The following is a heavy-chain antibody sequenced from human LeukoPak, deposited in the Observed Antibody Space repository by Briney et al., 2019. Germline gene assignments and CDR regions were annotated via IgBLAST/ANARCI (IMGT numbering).Heavy chain of an antibody. CDR1: GFTFSFYT. D-gene: IGHD5-12*01. V-gene: IGHV3-7*01. J-gene: IGHJ4*02. CDR3: ARGGYSFDY. CDR2: LHPDGSER. Sequence: GGSLRLSCAASGFTFSFYTMNWVRQAPGKGLEWVARLHPDGSERNYVGSVEGRFTVFGDNAKSSLFLQMHSLRVEDTAVYYCARGGYSFDYLGQGTLVTVPS.